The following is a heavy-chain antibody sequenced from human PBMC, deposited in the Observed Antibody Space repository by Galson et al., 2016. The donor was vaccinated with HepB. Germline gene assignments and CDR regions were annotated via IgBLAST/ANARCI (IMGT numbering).Heavy chain of an antibody. Sequence: SLRLSCAASGFAFNYFAIHWVRQAAGRGLEYVSGISGDGGSSHLADSVKGRFTISRDNSRSTVILQMRSLRVEDTATYFCAKGSLGAIAVAGDSFDPWGQGTLVAVSS. V-gene: IGHV3-64D*06. CDR3: AKGSLGAIAVAGDSFDP. D-gene: IGHD6-19*01. CDR2: ISGDGGSS. J-gene: IGHJ5*02. CDR1: GFAFNYFA.